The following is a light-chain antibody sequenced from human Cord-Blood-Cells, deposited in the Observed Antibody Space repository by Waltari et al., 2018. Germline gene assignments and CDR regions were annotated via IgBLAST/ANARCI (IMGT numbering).Light chain of an antibody. Sequence: QSALTQPASVSGSPGQSITISCTGTSSDVGSYNLVSWYHQHPGKAPKLMIYEVSKRPAGVSNRFSGSKSGNTASLTISGLQAEDEADYYCCSYAGSSMVFGGGTKLTVL. CDR3: CSYAGSSMV. CDR2: EVS. J-gene: IGLJ2*01. V-gene: IGLV2-23*02. CDR1: SSDVGSYNL.